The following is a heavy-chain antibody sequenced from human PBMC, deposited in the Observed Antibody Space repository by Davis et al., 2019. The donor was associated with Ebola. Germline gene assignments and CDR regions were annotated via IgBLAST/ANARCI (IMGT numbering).Heavy chain of an antibody. CDR3: ARGGYNEGGFDY. D-gene: IGHD3-22*01. Sequence: PGGSLRLSCAASGFTFSDFYMSWIRQAPGKGLEWLSYIHNGGDVRGYADSVKGRFPISRDNAKNSLYLQMNSLRAEDTAVYYCARGGYNEGGFDYWGQGTLVTVSS. V-gene: IGHV3-11*01. CDR1: GFTFSDFY. J-gene: IGHJ4*02. CDR2: IHNGGDVR.